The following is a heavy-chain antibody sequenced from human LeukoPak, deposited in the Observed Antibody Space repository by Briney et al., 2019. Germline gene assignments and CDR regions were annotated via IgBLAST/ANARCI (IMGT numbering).Heavy chain of an antibody. CDR1: GFTFSTYS. Sequence: GGTLRPSCGASGFTFSTYSMNWVRQAPGKGLEWVSSISSSSSYIYYADSVKGRFTISRDNAKNSLYLQMNSLRAEDTAVYYCARASSSWSHFDYWGQGTLVTVSS. J-gene: IGHJ4*02. CDR3: ARASSSWSHFDY. V-gene: IGHV3-21*01. D-gene: IGHD6-13*01. CDR2: ISSSSSYI.